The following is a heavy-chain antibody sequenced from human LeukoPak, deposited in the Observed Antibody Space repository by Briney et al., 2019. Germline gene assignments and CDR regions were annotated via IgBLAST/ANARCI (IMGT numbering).Heavy chain of an antibody. Sequence: PSETLSLTCAVYGGSFSGYYWSWIRQPPGKGLEWIGEINHSGSTNHNPSLKSRVTISVDTSKNQFSLKLSSVTAADTAVYYCARAPRAARAYFDYWGQGTLVTVSS. V-gene: IGHV4-34*01. CDR1: GGSFSGYY. J-gene: IGHJ4*02. CDR2: INHSGST. D-gene: IGHD6-6*01. CDR3: ARAPRAARAYFDY.